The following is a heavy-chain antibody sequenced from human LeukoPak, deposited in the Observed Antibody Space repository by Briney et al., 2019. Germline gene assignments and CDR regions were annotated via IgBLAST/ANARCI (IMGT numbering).Heavy chain of an antibody. CDR2: IYTSGST. J-gene: IGHJ4*02. CDR3: ARHPPVWGSYRYTGGFDY. Sequence: PSETLSLTCTVSGGSISSYYWSWIRQPAGKGLEWIGRIYTSGSTNYNPSLKSRVTMSVDTSKNQFSLKLSSVTAADTAVYYCARHPPVWGSYRYTGGFDYWGQGNLVTVSS. V-gene: IGHV4-4*07. CDR1: GGSISSYY. D-gene: IGHD3-16*02.